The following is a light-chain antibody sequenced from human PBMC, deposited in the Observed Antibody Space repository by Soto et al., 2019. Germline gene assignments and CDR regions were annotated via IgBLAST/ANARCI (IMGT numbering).Light chain of an antibody. CDR2: DAS. V-gene: IGKV3-11*01. CDR1: QSVRNF. CDR3: QQRINWPLT. Sequence: EIVLTQSPATLSLSPWERATLSCRASQSVRNFLAWYQQKPGQAPRLLIYDASNRATGIPARFSGSGSGTDFTLTISSLEPEDFAFYYCQQRINWPLTFGPGTKVDIK. J-gene: IGKJ3*01.